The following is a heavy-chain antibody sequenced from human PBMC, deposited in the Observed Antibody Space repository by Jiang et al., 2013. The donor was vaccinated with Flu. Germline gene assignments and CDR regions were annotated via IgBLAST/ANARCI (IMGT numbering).Heavy chain of an antibody. D-gene: IGHD6-13*01. CDR3: ARGHDSSSPWYFDL. Sequence: QLLESGGGLIQPGGSLRLSCAASGFTVSSNYMSWVRQAPGKGLEWVSVIYSGGSTYYADSVKGRFTISRDNSKNTLYLQMNSLRAEDTAVYYCARGHDSSSPWYFDLWGRGTLVTVSS. CDR2: IYSGGST. CDR1: GFTVSSNY. J-gene: IGHJ2*01. V-gene: IGHV3-53*01.